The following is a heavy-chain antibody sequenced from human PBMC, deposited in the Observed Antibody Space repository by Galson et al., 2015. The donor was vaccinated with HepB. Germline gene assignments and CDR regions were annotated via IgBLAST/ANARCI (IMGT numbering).Heavy chain of an antibody. J-gene: IGHJ4*02. CDR1: GGTFSSYA. Sequence: SVKVSCKASGGTFSSYAISWVRQAPGQGLEWMGRIIPILGIANYALKFQGRVTITADKSTSTAYMELSSLRSEDTAVYYCARVGAQITMIAPFDYWGQGTLVTVSS. CDR2: IIPILGIA. CDR3: ARVGAQITMIAPFDY. V-gene: IGHV1-69*04. D-gene: IGHD3-22*01.